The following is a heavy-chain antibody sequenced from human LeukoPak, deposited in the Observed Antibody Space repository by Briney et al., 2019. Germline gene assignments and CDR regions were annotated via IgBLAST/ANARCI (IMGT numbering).Heavy chain of an antibody. J-gene: IGHJ4*02. Sequence: GGSLRLSCAASGFTFSSYWMSWVRQAPGKGLEWVANIKQDGSEKYYVDSVKGRFTISRDNAKNSLYLQMNSLRAEDTAVYYCARDQPGIVVTYFGYWGQGTLVTVSS. CDR1: GFTFSSYW. V-gene: IGHV3-7*01. CDR2: IKQDGSEK. D-gene: IGHD3-22*01. CDR3: ARDQPGIVVTYFGY.